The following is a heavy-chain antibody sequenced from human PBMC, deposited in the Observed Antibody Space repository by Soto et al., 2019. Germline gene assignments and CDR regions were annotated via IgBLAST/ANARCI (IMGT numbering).Heavy chain of an antibody. CDR3: VTDQGYFAFNY. V-gene: IGHV3-7*04. D-gene: IGHD3-9*01. J-gene: IGHJ4*02. CDR1: GFTFNTYW. Sequence: GALRLSCAASGFTFNTYWMTWVRQAPGKGLEWVANIKEDGSAKYYVDSVRGRFTISRGNAKNSLYLQMNSLRAEDTAAYYCVTDQGYFAFNYWGQGTPVTVSS. CDR2: IKEDGSAK.